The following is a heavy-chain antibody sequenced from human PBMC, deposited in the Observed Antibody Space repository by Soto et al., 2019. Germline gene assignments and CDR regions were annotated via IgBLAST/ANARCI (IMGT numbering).Heavy chain of an antibody. V-gene: IGHV4-4*02. CDR3: ARGIVVVPAAIYYFDY. J-gene: IGHJ4*02. CDR1: GGSISSSNW. Sequence: SETLSLTCAVSGGSISSSNWWSWVRQPPGKGLEWIGQIYLGGGTHTNPSLESRVTISVDKPNYQFSLNLFSVTAADTALYFCARGIVVVPAAIYYFDYWGQGTLVTVSS. CDR2: IYLGGGT. D-gene: IGHD2-2*02.